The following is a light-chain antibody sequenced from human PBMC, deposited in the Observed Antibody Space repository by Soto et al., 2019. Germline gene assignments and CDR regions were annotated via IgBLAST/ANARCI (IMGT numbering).Light chain of an antibody. V-gene: IGKV3-20*01. J-gene: IGKJ1*01. Sequence: EIVLTQSPGTLSLSPGERATLSCRASQSFSSNYLAWYQQKPGQAPRLLIYGASSRATGIPDRFSGSASGTDFTLTISRLEPEDFAVYYCHQYASSPTTFGQGTKVEIK. CDR2: GAS. CDR3: HQYASSPTT. CDR1: QSFSSNY.